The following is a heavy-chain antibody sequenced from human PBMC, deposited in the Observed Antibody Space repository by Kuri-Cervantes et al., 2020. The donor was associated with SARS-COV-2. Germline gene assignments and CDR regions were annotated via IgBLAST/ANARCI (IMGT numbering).Heavy chain of an antibody. D-gene: IGHD3-3*01. CDR3: AKDPYDFWSGYYLYYFDY. Sequence: GESLKISCAASGFTFSSYAMSWVRQTPGKGLGWVSAISGSGGSTYYADSVKGRFTISRDNSKNTLYLQMNSLRAEDTAVYYCAKDPYDFWSGYYLYYFDYWGQGTLVTVSS. J-gene: IGHJ4*02. V-gene: IGHV3-23*01. CDR2: ISGSGGST. CDR1: GFTFSSYA.